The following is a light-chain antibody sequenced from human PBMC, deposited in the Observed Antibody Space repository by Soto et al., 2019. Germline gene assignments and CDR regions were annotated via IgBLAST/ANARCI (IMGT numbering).Light chain of an antibody. CDR2: GAS. CDR3: QQYNNWPQT. V-gene: IGKV3-15*01. Sequence: EIVLAQCPGTLSLSPGERATLSCKASQSVSSSYLVWHQQKPGQAPRLLIYGASTRATGIPARFSGSGSGTEFTLTISSLQSEDFAVYYCQQYNNWPQTFGQGTKVDNK. J-gene: IGKJ1*01. CDR1: QSVSSSY.